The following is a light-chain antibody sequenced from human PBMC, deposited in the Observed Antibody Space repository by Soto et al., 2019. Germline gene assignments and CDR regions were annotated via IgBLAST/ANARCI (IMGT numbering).Light chain of an antibody. V-gene: IGKV3-15*01. CDR1: QSVSRN. Sequence: EIVMTQSPATLSVSPGERATLSCRASQSVSRNLAWYQQKPGQTPRGLIYGASSRATGIPDRFSGSGSGTEFTLTISSLQSEDFAVYYCQPYNNWPPWQFGQGTKVEIK. CDR3: QPYNNWPPWQ. CDR2: GAS. J-gene: IGKJ1*01.